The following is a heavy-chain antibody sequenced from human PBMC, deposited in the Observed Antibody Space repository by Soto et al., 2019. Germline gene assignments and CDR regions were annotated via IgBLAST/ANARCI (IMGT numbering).Heavy chain of an antibody. CDR1: GYTFTNFG. D-gene: IGHD1-26*01. CDR2: VTPYNGNA. J-gene: IGHJ4*02. Sequence: QVQLVQSGAEVENPGASVKVSCKASGYTFTNFGINWVRQAPGQGLEWMGWVTPYNGNANYAQKHQGRLTITTDTSTNTAYMELRSLRSDDTAVDYCARAQMYSGAYHDFWGQGTLVTVSS. CDR3: ARAQMYSGAYHDF. V-gene: IGHV1-18*04.